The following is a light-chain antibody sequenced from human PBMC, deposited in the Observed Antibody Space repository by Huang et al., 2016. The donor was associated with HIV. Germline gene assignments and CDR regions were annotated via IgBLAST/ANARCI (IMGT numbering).Light chain of an antibody. J-gene: IGKJ5*01. Sequence: DIVMTQSPGSLTVSLGERASINCTSSQRLLSTANNKSYLAWYQQKPRQPPNALIYWASTRASGVPERFSGSGSGTDFTLTISSLQAEDVALYYCQQYYSASITFGQGTRVEI. V-gene: IGKV4-1*01. CDR1: QRLLSTANNKSY. CDR2: WAS. CDR3: QQYYSASIT.